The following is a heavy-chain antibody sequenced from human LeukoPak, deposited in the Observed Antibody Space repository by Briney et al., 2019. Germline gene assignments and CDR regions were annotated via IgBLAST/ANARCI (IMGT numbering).Heavy chain of an antibody. V-gene: IGHV1-69*05. D-gene: IGHD1-1*01. CDR1: GGTFSSYA. CDR2: IIPIFGTA. J-gene: IGHJ4*02. CDR3: ARGNLERGYFDY. Sequence: GASVKVSRKASGGTFSSYAISWVRQAPGQGLEWMGRIIPIFGTANYAQKFQGRVTITTDESTSTAYMELSSLRSEDTAVYYCARGNLERGYFDYWGQGTLVTVSS.